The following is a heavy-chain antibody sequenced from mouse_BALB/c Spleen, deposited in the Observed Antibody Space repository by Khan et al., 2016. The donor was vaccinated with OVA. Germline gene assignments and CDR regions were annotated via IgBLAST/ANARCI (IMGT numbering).Heavy chain of an antibody. J-gene: IGHJ3*01. D-gene: IGHD1-1*02. CDR3: ARRGLYGLFAY. V-gene: IGHV1-7*01. CDR2: IHPRTGFT. CDR1: GYTFTTYW. Sequence: VQLQQSGAELAKPGASVTVSCTASGYTFTTYWIHWIKPRPGPGLDWIGYIHPRTGFTQYNKNFKDTATLTTDASYSTAYMQLNSLTSSAPPVYYCARRGLYGLFAYGGQGTVVTVSA.